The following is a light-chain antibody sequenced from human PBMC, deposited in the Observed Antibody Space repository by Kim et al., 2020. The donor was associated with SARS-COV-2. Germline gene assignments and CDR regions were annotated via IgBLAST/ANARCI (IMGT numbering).Light chain of an antibody. J-gene: IGLJ3*02. Sequence: LDPGQTASIHGYGDKMGDKYACWYQQKPGQSPVLVIYQDSKRPSGIPELFSGSNSGNTATLTISGTQAMDEADYYCQAWDSSTAVFGGGTQLTV. CDR2: QDS. V-gene: IGLV3-1*01. CDR3: QAWDSSTAV. CDR1: KMGDKY.